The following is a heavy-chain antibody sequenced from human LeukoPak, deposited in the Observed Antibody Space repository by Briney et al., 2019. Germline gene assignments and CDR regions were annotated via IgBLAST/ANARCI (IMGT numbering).Heavy chain of an antibody. CDR1: SGSFSGYY. V-gene: IGHV4-34*01. CDR2: ITHSGSP. J-gene: IGHJ2*01. CDR3: ARGVDL. Sequence: PSETLSLTCGVSSGSFSGYYWRWIRQPPGGGLEWLGEITHSGSPNYNPSLKSRVTISGDTSKKQFSLNLKSVTAADTGVYYCARGVDLWGRGTPVTVSS.